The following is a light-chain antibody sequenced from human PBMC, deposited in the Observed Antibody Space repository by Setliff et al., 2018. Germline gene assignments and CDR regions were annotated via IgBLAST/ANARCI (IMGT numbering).Light chain of an antibody. CDR3: QQYYSMPLT. V-gene: IGKV4-1*01. J-gene: IGKJ4*01. CDR1: QSVLYSSNNRNY. Sequence: DIVLTQSPDSLTMSLGERATINCKSSQSVLYSSNNRNYLAWYQQKPRQPPKLLIYWASTRESRVPDRFSGSGSGTDFTLTISFLQAEDVAVYYCQQYYSMPLTFGGGTKVDIK. CDR2: WAS.